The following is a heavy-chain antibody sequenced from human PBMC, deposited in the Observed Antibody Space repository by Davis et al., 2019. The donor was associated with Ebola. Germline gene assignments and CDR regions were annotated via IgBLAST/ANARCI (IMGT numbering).Heavy chain of an antibody. J-gene: IGHJ4*02. Sequence: GGSLRLSCEASGFTFSAYWMNWVRRAPGKGLEWLANIRQNGHEKYYVDSVKGRFTVSRDNAKNTLYLQMNSLRAEDTAVYYCAKDPGGGYWGQGTLVTVSS. CDR1: GFTFSAYW. CDR2: IRQNGHEK. V-gene: IGHV3-7*01. CDR3: AKDPGGGY. D-gene: IGHD2-15*01.